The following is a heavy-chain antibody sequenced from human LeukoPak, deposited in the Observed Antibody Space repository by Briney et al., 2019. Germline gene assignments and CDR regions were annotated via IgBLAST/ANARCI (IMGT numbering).Heavy chain of an antibody. CDR3: AREFRKGWDWFDP. CDR1: GGSIRSGSYY. J-gene: IGHJ5*02. V-gene: IGHV4-61*02. Sequence: SETLSLTCTVSGGSIRSGSYYWSWIRQPAGKGLEWIGRIHAGGSINYNPSLKSRVTISADTSKNQFSLKLSSVTAADTAVYYCAREFRKGWDWFDPWGQGTLVTVSS. D-gene: IGHD1-26*01. CDR2: IHAGGSI.